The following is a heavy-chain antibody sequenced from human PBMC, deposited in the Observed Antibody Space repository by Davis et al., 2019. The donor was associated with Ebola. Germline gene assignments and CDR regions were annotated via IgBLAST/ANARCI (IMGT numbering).Heavy chain of an antibody. V-gene: IGHV4-39*01. CDR2: IYYSGIT. D-gene: IGHD3-3*01. Sequence: MPSETLSLTCTVSGGSIISSSSYWGWIRQPPRKGLEWIGSIYYSGITYYNPSLKSRVTISVDTSKNQFSLKLRSVTAADTAVYYCARQCWSGYSLRHWLDPWGRGTLVTVSS. J-gene: IGHJ5*02. CDR3: ARQCWSGYSLRHWLDP. CDR1: GGSIISSSSY.